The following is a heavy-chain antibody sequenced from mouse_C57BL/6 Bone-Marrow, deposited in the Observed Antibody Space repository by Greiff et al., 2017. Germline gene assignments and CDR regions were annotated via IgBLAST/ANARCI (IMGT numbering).Heavy chain of an antibody. Sequence: LEESGPELVKPGASVKISCKASGYSFTDYNMNWVKQSNGKSLEWIGVFNPNYGTTSYNQKFKGKATLTVDQSSSTAYMQLNSLTSEDSAVXYCARNYYGSSQGYFDVWGTGTTVTVSS. CDR3: ARNYYGSSQGYFDV. V-gene: IGHV1-39*01. CDR1: GYSFTDYN. CDR2: FNPNYGTT. D-gene: IGHD1-1*01. J-gene: IGHJ1*03.